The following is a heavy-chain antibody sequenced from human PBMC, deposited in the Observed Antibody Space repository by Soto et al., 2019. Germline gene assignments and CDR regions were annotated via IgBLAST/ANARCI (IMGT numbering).Heavy chain of an antibody. D-gene: IGHD2-15*01. J-gene: IGHJ3*01. CDR3: AREPRYCSGGSWYYDAFDV. CDR2: ISSNGGST. V-gene: IGHV3-64*01. Sequence: EVQLVESGGGLVQPGGSLRLSCAASGFTFSSYAMHWVRQAPGKGLEYVSAISSNGGSTYYANSVKGRFTISRDNSKNTLYLQMGSLRAEDMAVYYCAREPRYCSGGSWYYDAFDVWGQGTMVTVSS. CDR1: GFTFSSYA.